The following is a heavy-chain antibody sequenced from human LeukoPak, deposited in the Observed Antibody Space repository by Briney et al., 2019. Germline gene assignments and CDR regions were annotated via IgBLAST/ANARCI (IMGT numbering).Heavy chain of an antibody. J-gene: IGHJ5*02. CDR2: MNPNSGNT. V-gene: IGHV1-8*01. Sequence: ASVKVSCTASGYTFTSYDINWVRQATGQGLEWMGWMNPNSGNTGYAQKFQGRVTMTRSTSISTAYMELSSLRSEDTAVYYCARATTYWFDPWGQGTLSPSPQ. D-gene: IGHD2/OR15-2a*01. CDR1: GYTFTSYD. CDR3: ARATTYWFDP.